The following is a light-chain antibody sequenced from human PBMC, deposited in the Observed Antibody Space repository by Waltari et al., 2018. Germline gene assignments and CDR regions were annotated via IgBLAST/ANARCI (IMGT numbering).Light chain of an antibody. CDR1: KLQTKY. V-gene: IGLV3-1*01. CDR3: QACDSASAVV. CDR2: QDS. Sequence: SDELTQPPSLSVSPGQTASIPCSGDKLQTKYVCCYQQRPGHSPLLVIYQDSRRPSGIPERFSGSNSGNTATLTVSGTQAMDEADYYCQACDSASAVVFGGGTKLIVL. J-gene: IGLJ2*01.